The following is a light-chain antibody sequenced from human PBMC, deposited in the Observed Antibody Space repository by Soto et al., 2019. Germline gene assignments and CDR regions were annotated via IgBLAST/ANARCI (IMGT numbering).Light chain of an antibody. CDR3: QQSYSTPPT. V-gene: IGKV1-39*01. Sequence: DIQMTQSPSSLSASVGDGVTITCRASQSISSYLNWYQQKPGQAPKLLIYAASSLQIGVPSRFSGSGTGTDFTLTISSLQPEDVSTYYCQQSYSTPPTFGQGTKVEIK. CDR1: QSISSY. J-gene: IGKJ1*01. CDR2: AAS.